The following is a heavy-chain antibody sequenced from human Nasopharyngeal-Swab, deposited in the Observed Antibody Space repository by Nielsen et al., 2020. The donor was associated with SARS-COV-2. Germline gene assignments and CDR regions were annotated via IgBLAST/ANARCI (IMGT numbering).Heavy chain of an antibody. CDR2: IRSKANSYAT. CDR3: TRGPHYYYYGMDV. J-gene: IGHJ6*02. V-gene: IGHV3-73*01. Sequence: GESLKISCAASGFTFSGSAMHWVRQASGKGLEWVGRIRSKANSYATAYAASVKGRFTISRDDSKNMAYLQMNSLKTEDTAVYYCTRGPHYYYYGMDVWGQGTTVTVSS. CDR1: GFTFSGSA.